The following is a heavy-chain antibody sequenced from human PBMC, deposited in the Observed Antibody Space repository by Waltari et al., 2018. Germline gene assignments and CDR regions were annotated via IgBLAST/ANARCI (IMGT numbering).Heavy chain of an antibody. J-gene: IGHJ4*02. CDR2: ISSTGTYT. V-gene: IGHV3-21*01. D-gene: IGHD7-27*01. Sequence: EVQLVESGGGLVKPGGSLRLSCAASGFTFSSYNMNWVRQAPGKGLEWVSSISSTGTYTHYADSVKGRFTISRDNAKNSLYLQMNSLRDEDTAVYYCATGGWGFYLDHRGLGTLVSFSS. CDR1: GFTFSSYN. CDR3: ATGGWGFYLDH.